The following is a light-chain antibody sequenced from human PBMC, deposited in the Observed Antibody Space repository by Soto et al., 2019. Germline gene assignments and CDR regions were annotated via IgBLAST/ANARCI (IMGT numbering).Light chain of an antibody. CDR2: GAS. CDR1: QSVSSN. J-gene: IGKJ1*01. V-gene: IGKV3-15*01. CDR3: QQYDSSPRT. Sequence: EMVMTQSPATLSVSPGERATLSCRASQSVSSNLAWYQQKPGQAPRLLIYGASTRATGIPARFSGSGSGTDFTLTISRLEPEDFAVYYCQQYDSSPRTFGQGTKVEIK.